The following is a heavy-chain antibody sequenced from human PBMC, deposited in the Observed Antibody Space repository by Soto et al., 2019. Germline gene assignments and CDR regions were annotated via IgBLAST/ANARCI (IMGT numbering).Heavy chain of an antibody. CDR3: AKDYYDSSGYYRPLDY. Sequence: PGGSLRLSCAAAGVTFGSYGMHWVRLAPGKGLEWVAVISYDGSNKYYADSVKGRFTISRDNSKNTLYLQMNSLRAEDTAVYYCAKDYYDSSGYYRPLDYWGQGTLVTVSS. V-gene: IGHV3-30*18. CDR1: GVTFGSYG. D-gene: IGHD3-22*01. CDR2: ISYDGSNK. J-gene: IGHJ4*02.